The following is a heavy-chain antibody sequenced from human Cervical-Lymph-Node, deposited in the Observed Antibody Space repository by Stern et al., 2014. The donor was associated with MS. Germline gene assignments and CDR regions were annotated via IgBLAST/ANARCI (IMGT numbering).Heavy chain of an antibody. D-gene: IGHD5-24*01. CDR1: GFTFDHYA. CDR3: AKDMGGEGYLEGVDY. CDR2: ISWDGGST. V-gene: IGHV3-43D*03. J-gene: IGHJ4*02. Sequence: QLVESGGVVVQPGGSLRLSCAASGFTFDHYAMHWVRQAPGKGLAWVSLISWDGGSTYYADSVKGRVTSSRDNSKNSLYLQMNRLRAEDTALYYCAKDMGGEGYLEGVDYWGQGTLVTVSS.